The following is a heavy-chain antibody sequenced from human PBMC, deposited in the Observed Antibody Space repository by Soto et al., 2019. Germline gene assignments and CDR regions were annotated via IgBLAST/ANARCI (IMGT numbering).Heavy chain of an antibody. J-gene: IGHJ6*02. CDR3: AREGGEKISLGYYYGMDV. Sequence: QVQLVESGGGVVQPGRSLRLSCAASGFTFSSYAMHWVRQAPGKGLEWVAVISYDGSNKYYADSVKGRFTISRDNSKNTLYLQMNSLRAEDMAVYYCAREGGEKISLGYYYGMDVWGQGTTVTVSS. D-gene: IGHD3-16*01. CDR1: GFTFSSYA. CDR2: ISYDGSNK. V-gene: IGHV3-30-3*01.